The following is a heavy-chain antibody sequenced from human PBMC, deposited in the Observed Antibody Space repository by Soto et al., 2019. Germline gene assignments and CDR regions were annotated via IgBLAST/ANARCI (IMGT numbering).Heavy chain of an antibody. CDR1: GFTFSSYA. J-gene: IGHJ3*02. D-gene: IGHD3-3*01. Sequence: GGSLRLSCAASGFTFSSYAMSWVRQAPGKGLEWVSAISGSGGSTYYADSVKGRFTISRDNSKNTLYLQMNSLRAEDTAVYYCAKDSTTIFGVVIEGDAFDIWGQGTMVTVSS. CDR3: AKDSTTIFGVVIEGDAFDI. V-gene: IGHV3-23*01. CDR2: ISGSGGST.